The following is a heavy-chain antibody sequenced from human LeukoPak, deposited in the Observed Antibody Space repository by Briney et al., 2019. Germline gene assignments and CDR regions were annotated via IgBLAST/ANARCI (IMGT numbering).Heavy chain of an antibody. D-gene: IGHD3-22*01. CDR3: AKSPPSGYTPDY. J-gene: IGHJ4*02. V-gene: IGHV4-4*07. Sequence: PSETLSLTCSVSGDSLSTYYWAWIRQSAGKGLEWIGRISASGNTQYNPPLKSRVTMSVDTSNNQFSLKLTSVTAADTAVYYCAKSPPSGYTPDYWGQGTLVTVSS. CDR2: ISASGNT. CDR1: GDSLSTYY.